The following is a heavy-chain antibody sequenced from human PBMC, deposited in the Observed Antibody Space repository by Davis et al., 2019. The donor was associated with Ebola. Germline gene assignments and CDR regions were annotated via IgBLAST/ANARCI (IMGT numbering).Heavy chain of an antibody. CDR3: ARDPKGYYYGMDV. CDR1: GFTFSSYW. J-gene: IGHJ6*02. V-gene: IGHV3-7*03. Sequence: PGGSLRLSCAASGFTFSSYWMNWVRQAPGKGLEWVANIKQDGSEKYYVDSVKGRFTISRDNAKNSLYLQMNSLRAEDTAVYYCARDPKGYYYGMDVWGQGTTVTVSS. CDR2: IKQDGSEK.